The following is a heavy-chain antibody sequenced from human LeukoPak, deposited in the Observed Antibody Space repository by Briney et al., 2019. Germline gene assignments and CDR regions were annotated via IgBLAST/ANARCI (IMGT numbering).Heavy chain of an antibody. CDR1: GGSISSGGYY. J-gene: IGHJ6*02. CDR2: IYYSGST. V-gene: IGHV4-31*03. D-gene: IGHD3-22*01. CDR3: ARDVVINYYYGMDV. Sequence: SETLSLTCTVSGGSISSGGYYWSWIRQHPGKGLEWFGYIYYSGSTYYNPSLKSRVTISVDTSKNQFSLKLSSVTAADTAVYYCARDVVINYYYGMDVWGQGTTVTVSS.